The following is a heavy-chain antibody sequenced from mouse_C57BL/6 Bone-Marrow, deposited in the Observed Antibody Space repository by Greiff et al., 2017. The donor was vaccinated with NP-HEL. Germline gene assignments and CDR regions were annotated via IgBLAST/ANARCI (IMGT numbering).Heavy chain of an antibody. Sequence: QVQLQQPGAELVMPGASVKLSCKASGYTFTSYWMHWVKQRPGQGLEWIGEIDPSDSYTNYNQKFKGKSTLTVDKSSSTAYMQLSSLTSEDSAVYYGASRGVVARNYAMDYWGQGTSVTVSS. D-gene: IGHD1-1*01. CDR1: GYTFTSYW. J-gene: IGHJ4*01. CDR3: ASRGVVARNYAMDY. V-gene: IGHV1-69*01. CDR2: IDPSDSYT.